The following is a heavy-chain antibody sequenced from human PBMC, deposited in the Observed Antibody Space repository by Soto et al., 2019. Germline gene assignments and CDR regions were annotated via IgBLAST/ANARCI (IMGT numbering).Heavy chain of an antibody. CDR2: IYYSGST. V-gene: IGHV4-59*01. Sequence: PSETLSLTCTVSGGSISSYYWSWIRQPPGKGLEWIGYIYYSGSTNYNPSIKSRVTVSVDTSKNQFSLKLSSVTAADTAVYYCEREVAAGFLDPWGQGTLVTVSS. CDR3: EREVAAGFLDP. J-gene: IGHJ5*02. D-gene: IGHD6-13*01. CDR1: GGSISSYY.